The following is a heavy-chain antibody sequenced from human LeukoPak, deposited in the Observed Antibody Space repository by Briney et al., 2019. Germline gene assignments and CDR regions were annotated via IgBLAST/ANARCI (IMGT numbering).Heavy chain of an antibody. Sequence: SETLSLTCTVSGDSISNSDYHWGWIRQSPGQGLDWIGSVYYSASTNYTPSLKSRFTISIDTSQNHFSLKLSSVTAADTSVYYCARLPGEPWGLFDHWGQGNLVTASS. CDR2: VYYSAST. J-gene: IGHJ4*02. D-gene: IGHD3-16*01. CDR1: GDSISNSDYH. V-gene: IGHV4-39*02. CDR3: ARLPGEPWGLFDH.